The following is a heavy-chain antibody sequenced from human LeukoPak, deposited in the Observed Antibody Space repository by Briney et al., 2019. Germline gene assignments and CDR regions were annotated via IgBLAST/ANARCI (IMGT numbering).Heavy chain of an antibody. CDR1: GGSISSGYYY. V-gene: IGHV4-61*02. D-gene: IGHD3-22*01. J-gene: IGHJ4*02. Sequence: SETLSLTCTVSGGSISSGYYYWIWIRQPTGKGLEWIGRFYNSGSTNSNPSLKSRVTISVDTSKNQFSLKLSSVTAADTAVYYRARASYSYDINGWVPFDYWGQGTLVTVSS. CDR2: FYNSGST. CDR3: ARASYSYDINGWVPFDY.